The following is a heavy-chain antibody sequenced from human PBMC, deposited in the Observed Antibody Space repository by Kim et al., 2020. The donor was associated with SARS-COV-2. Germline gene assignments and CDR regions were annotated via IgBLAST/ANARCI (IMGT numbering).Heavy chain of an antibody. CDR2: VYHNGDT. CDR3: VRDLISWFDP. CDR1: GGSVRNGGDH. Sequence: SETLSLTCTVSGGSVRNGGDHWGWIRQTPGRGLQWIGNVYHNGDTDYNPFLVSRVTMSIDTSKNQFSLRLTSVTAADTAVYFCVRDLISWFDPWGPGTL. V-gene: IGHV4-61*08. J-gene: IGHJ5*02.